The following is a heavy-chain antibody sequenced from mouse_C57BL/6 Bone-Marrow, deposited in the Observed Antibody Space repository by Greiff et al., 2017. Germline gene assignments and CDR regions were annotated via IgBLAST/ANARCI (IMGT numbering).Heavy chain of an antibody. Sequence: EVQLQQSGPELVNPGASVKISCKASGYSFTDYNMNWVKQSNGKSLEWIGVINPNYGPTSYNQKYKGKAKLTVDQSSSTAYMQLNSLTSEDSAVYYCARGYDYDYAMDYWGQRTSVTVAS. V-gene: IGHV1-39*01. J-gene: IGHJ4*01. CDR3: ARGYDYDYAMDY. D-gene: IGHD2-4*01. CDR2: INPNYGPT. CDR1: GYSFTDYN.